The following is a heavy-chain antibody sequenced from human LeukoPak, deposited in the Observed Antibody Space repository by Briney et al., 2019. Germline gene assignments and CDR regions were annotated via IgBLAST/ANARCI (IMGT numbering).Heavy chain of an antibody. CDR1: GGSVSSGSYY. J-gene: IGHJ4*02. CDR3: ARDQHGDYEGGFDY. CDR2: IYYSGST. Sequence: SETLSLTCTVSGGSVSSGSYYWSWIRQPPGKGLEWIGYIYYSGSTNNNPSLKSRVTISVDTSKNQFSLKLSSVTAADTAVYYCARDQHGDYEGGFDYWGQGTLVTVSS. V-gene: IGHV4-61*01. D-gene: IGHD4-17*01.